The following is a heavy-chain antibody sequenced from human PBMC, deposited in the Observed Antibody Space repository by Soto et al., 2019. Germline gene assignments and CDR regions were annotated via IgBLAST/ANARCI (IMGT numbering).Heavy chain of an antibody. CDR3: ARCVRDGYNPNGYYYGMDV. V-gene: IGHV4-34*01. CDR2: INHSGST. CDR1: GGSFSGYY. Sequence: SETLSLTCAVYGGSFSGYYWSWIRQPPGKGLEWIGEINHSGSTNYNPSLKSRVTISVDTSKNQFSLKLSSVTAADTAVYYCARCVRDGYNPNGYYYGMDVWGQGTTVTVSS. D-gene: IGHD5-12*01. J-gene: IGHJ6*02.